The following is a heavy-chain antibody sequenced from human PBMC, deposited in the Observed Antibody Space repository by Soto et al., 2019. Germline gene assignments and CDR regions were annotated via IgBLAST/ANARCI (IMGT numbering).Heavy chain of an antibody. CDR3: ARDGHGGYVSDFDY. Sequence: ASVKVSCKASGYTFTSYYMHWVRQAPGQGLEWMGIINPSGGSTSYAQKLQGRVTMTTDTSTSTAYMELRSLRSDDTAVYYCARDGHGGYVSDFDYWGQGTLVTVSS. D-gene: IGHD5-12*01. J-gene: IGHJ4*02. CDR2: INPSGGST. V-gene: IGHV1-46*01. CDR1: GYTFTSYY.